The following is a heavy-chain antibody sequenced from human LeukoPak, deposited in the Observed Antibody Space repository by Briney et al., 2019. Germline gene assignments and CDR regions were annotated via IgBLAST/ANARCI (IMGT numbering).Heavy chain of an antibody. CDR3: ARGWLNYYMDV. CDR2: IYYSGST. V-gene: IGHV4-59*01. J-gene: IGHJ6*03. Sequence: PSETLSLTCTVSGGSISSYYWSWIRQPPGKGLEWIGYIYYSGSTNYNPSLKSRVTISVDTSKNQFSLKLSSVTAADTAVYYCARGWLNYYMDVWGKGTTVTVSS. D-gene: IGHD6-19*01. CDR1: GGSISSYY.